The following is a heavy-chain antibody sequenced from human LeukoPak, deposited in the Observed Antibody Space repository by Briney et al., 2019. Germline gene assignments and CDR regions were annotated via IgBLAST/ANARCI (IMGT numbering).Heavy chain of an antibody. CDR1: GFSFSGSA. Sequence: GGSLRLSCAASGFSFSGSAMHWVRQAPGKGLEWVAVISYDGSNKYYADSVKGRFTISRDNSKNTLYLQMNSLRAEDTAVYYCAKGDLKYYFDYWGQGTLVTVSS. CDR2: ISYDGSNK. V-gene: IGHV3-30*04. CDR3: AKGDLKYYFDY. J-gene: IGHJ4*02.